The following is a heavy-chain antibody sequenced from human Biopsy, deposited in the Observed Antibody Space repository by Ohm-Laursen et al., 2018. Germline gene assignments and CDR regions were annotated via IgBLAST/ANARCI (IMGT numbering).Heavy chain of an antibody. CDR3: SRVGAGAPSIDYFDY. Sequence: SVSLSLTCTVSGGFLGRFFSLWIRQPPGKGLEWIGYIYYSGSTNYNPSLRSRVTISVDRSKNQFSLELSSVTAADTAVYYCSRVGAGAPSIDYFDYWGQGALVTVSS. V-gene: IGHV4-59*01. J-gene: IGHJ4*02. D-gene: IGHD1-26*01. CDR2: IYYSGST. CDR1: GGFLGRFF.